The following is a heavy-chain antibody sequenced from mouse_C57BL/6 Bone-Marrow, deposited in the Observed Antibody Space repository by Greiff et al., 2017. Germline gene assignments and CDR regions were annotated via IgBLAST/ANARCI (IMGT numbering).Heavy chain of an antibody. CDR2: IYPRSGNT. Sequence: VQLKESGAELARPGASVKLSCKASGYTFTSYGISWVKQRTGQGLEWIGEIYPRSGNTYYNEKFKGKATLTADKSSSTAYMELRSLTSEDSAVXFCARSGSYSNYFAWFAYWGQGTLVTVSA. D-gene: IGHD2-5*01. CDR3: ARSGSYSNYFAWFAY. J-gene: IGHJ3*01. V-gene: IGHV1-81*01. CDR1: GYTFTSYG.